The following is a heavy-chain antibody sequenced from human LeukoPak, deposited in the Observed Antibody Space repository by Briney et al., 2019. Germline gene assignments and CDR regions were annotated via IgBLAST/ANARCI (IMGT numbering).Heavy chain of an antibody. CDR1: GFTFNDCA. J-gene: IGHJ4*02. CDR2: ISYDGYDK. CDR3: ARDFFPIVDSSWYEIGY. V-gene: IGHV3-30-3*01. D-gene: IGHD6-13*01. Sequence: GGSLRLSCAASGFTFNDCAMYWVRQTPGKGLEWVTLISYDGYDKSYADSVRGRFTISRDNSKNTLYLQMDSLRSEDTAVYYCARDFFPIVDSSWYEIGYWGQGTLVTVSS.